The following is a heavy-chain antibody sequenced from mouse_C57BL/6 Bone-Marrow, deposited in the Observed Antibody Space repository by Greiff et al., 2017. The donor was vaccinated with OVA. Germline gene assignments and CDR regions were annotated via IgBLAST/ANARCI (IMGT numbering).Heavy chain of an antibody. J-gene: IGHJ1*03. CDR1: GYTFTDYY. CDR3: ARPHYYYGSSLYWYFDV. CDR2: IFPGSGST. Sequence: QVHVKQSGPELVKPGASVKISCKASGYTFTDYYINWVKQRPGQGLEWIGWIFPGSGSTYYNEKFKGKATLTVDKSSSTAYMLLSSLTSADSAVYFCARPHYYYGSSLYWYFDVWGTGTTVTVSS. D-gene: IGHD1-1*01. V-gene: IGHV1-75*01.